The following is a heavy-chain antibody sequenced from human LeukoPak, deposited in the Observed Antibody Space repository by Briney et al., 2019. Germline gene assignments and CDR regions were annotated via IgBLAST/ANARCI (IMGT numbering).Heavy chain of an antibody. Sequence: PGRSLRLSCAASGFTFSDHAMHWVRQAPGKGLEWLGVISYDGNHNHYADSVKGRFTVSRDNSKNTVYLHMNSLKPEDTAVYYCARDLGSYGWGNHFDYWGQGTLVTVSS. V-gene: IGHV3-30-3*01. CDR2: ISYDGNHN. J-gene: IGHJ4*02. D-gene: IGHD3-16*01. CDR1: GFTFSDHA. CDR3: ARDLGSYGWGNHFDY.